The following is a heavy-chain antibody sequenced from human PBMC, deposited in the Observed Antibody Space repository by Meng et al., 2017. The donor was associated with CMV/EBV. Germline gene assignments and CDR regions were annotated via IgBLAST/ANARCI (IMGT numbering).Heavy chain of an antibody. CDR1: GFTFSSYG. D-gene: IGHD2-2*01. J-gene: IGHJ4*02. V-gene: IGHV3-30*02. Sequence: GESLKISCAASGFTFSSYGMHWVRQAPGKGLEWVAFIRYDGSNRYYADSVKGRFTISRDNSKNTLYLQMNNLRAEDTAVYYCAKDSSTSSAKGSYFDYWGQGTLVTVSS. CDR3: AKDSSTSSAKGSYFDY. CDR2: IRYDGSNR.